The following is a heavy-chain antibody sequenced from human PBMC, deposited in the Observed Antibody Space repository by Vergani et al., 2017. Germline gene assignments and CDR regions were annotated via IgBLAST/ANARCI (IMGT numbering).Heavy chain of an antibody. V-gene: IGHV3-66*02. J-gene: IGHJ4*02. D-gene: IGHD1-26*01. CDR1: GFTVSCNY. CDR3: AREADDIVGATGYFDY. Sequence: EVQLVESGGGLVKPGGSLRLSCEASGFTVSCNYMSWVRQAPGKGLEWVSVIYSGGSTYYAESVKGRFTISRDNSKNTLYLQMNSLRAEDTAVYYCAREADDIVGATGYFDYWGQGTLVTVSS. CDR2: IYSGGST.